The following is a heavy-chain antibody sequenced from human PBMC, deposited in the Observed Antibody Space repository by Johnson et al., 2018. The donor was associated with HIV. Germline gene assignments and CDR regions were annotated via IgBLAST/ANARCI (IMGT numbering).Heavy chain of an antibody. CDR2: ISSSGSTI. CDR1: GFSFSDHY. D-gene: IGHD5-18*01. Sequence: QVQLVESGGGVVRPGGSLRLSCAASGFSFSDHYMSWIRQAPGKGLEWVSYISSSGSTIYYADSVKGRFTVSRAHANNSLYLQMNSLRAEDTAMYYCARGMWIPEIDAIDIWGQGTMVTVSS. J-gene: IGHJ3*02. V-gene: IGHV3-11*04. CDR3: ARGMWIPEIDAIDI.